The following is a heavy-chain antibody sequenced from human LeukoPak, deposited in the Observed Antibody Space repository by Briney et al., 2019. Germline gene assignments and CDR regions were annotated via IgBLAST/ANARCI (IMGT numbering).Heavy chain of an antibody. Sequence: GGSLRLSCAASGFTFDDYAMHWVRQAPGKGLEWVSGISWNSGSIGYADSVKGRFTISRDNAKNSLYLQMNSLRAEDTALYYCAKDIDYDSNGYPLMFDHWGQGTLVTVSS. J-gene: IGHJ4*02. V-gene: IGHV3-9*01. CDR2: ISWNSGSI. D-gene: IGHD3-22*01. CDR1: GFTFDDYA. CDR3: AKDIDYDSNGYPLMFDH.